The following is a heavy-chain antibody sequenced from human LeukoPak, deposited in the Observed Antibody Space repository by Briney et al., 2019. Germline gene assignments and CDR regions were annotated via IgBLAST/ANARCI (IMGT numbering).Heavy chain of an antibody. D-gene: IGHD3-10*01. J-gene: IGHJ4*02. Sequence: PGGSLRLSCATSGFTFSRYNMNWVRQAPGKGLEWVSSITSSSIYKYYADSMKGRFTISRDNAENSLYLQMDSLRAEDTAVYYCARDGITMRILEYWGQGTLVTVSS. CDR1: GFTFSRYN. CDR2: ITSSSIYK. CDR3: ARDGITMRILEY. V-gene: IGHV3-21*01.